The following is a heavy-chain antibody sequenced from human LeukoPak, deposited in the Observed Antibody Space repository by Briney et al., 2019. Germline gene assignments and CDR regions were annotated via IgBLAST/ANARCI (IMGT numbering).Heavy chain of an antibody. Sequence: GASVKVSCKASGYTFTSYGISWVRQAPGQGLEWMGRISAYNGNTNYAQKLQGRVTMTTDTSTSTAYMELRSLRSDDTAVYYCARDFGFIIAAAGGAAGPYYMDVWGKGTTVTVSS. J-gene: IGHJ6*03. D-gene: IGHD6-13*01. CDR3: ARDFGFIIAAAGGAAGPYYMDV. CDR1: GYTFTSYG. V-gene: IGHV1-18*01. CDR2: ISAYNGNT.